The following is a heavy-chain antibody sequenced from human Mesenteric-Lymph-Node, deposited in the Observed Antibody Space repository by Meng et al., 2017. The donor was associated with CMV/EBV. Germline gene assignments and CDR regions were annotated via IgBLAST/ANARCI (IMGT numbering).Heavy chain of an antibody. D-gene: IGHD2-21*01. CDR2: ISGSGGST. Sequence: ASGFTFSSYAMSWVRQAPGKGLEWVSAISGSGGSTYYADSVKGRFTISRDNSKNTLYLQMNSLRAEDTAVYYCAKDEGIVVVIASDYWGQGTLVTVSS. CDR1: GFTFSSYA. CDR3: AKDEGIVVVIASDY. J-gene: IGHJ4*02. V-gene: IGHV3-23*01.